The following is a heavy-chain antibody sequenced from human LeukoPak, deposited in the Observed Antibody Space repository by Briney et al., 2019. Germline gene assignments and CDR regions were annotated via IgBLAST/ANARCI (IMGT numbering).Heavy chain of an antibody. CDR1: GFTFSSYG. D-gene: IGHD3-10*01. CDR3: AKGSGNGYGSGPFDY. V-gene: IGHV3-23*01. Sequence: GGSLRLSCAASGFTFSSYGMSWVRQAPGQGLEWVSAISTSGESTYYADSVKGHSTISRDNSKNTLYLQMNSLRAEDTAIYFCAKGSGNGYGSGPFDYWGQGTLVTVSS. J-gene: IGHJ4*02. CDR2: ISTSGEST.